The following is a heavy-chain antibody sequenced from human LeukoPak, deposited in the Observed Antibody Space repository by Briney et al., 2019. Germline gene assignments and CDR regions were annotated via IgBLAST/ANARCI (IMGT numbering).Heavy chain of an antibody. CDR1: GFTFSNYG. J-gene: IGHJ4*02. CDR3: TKDRTAGYDGLVDY. Sequence: QPGRSLRLSCAASGFTFSNYGMHSVRQAPGKGLEWVAVISYDGRNKYYTDSVKGRFAISRDNSKNTLYLQMNSLTAEDTAVYYCTKDRTAGYDGLVDYWGQGTLVTVSS. CDR2: ISYDGRNK. V-gene: IGHV3-30*18. D-gene: IGHD5-12*01.